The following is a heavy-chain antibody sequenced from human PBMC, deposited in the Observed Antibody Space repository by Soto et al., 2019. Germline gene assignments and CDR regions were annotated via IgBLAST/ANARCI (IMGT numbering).Heavy chain of an antibody. V-gene: IGHV4-31*03. D-gene: IGHD3-22*01. CDR3: ARGLSSGQDLVPWDY. CDR2: IYYSGSA. CDR1: GGSISSNNYY. J-gene: IGHJ4*02. Sequence: SETLSLTCTVSGGSISSNNYYWIWIRQHPGKGLEWIGYIYYSGSAYYNPSLKSRVTISVDTSKNQFSLKLSSVTAADTAVYYCARGLSSGQDLVPWDYWGQGTLVTVSS.